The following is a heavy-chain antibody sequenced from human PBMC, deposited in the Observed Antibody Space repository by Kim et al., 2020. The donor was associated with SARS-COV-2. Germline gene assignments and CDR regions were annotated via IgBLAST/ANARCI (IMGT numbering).Heavy chain of an antibody. D-gene: IGHD2-2*01. Sequence: SETLSLTCTVSGGSISYYYWSWIRQPPGKGLECIGYIYSSGSTKYNPSLKSRVTISVDTSKNHFSLNLRSLTAADTAVYYCARVQRGDQLPPLDGWFDPWGQGTQVTVSS. J-gene: IGHJ5*02. V-gene: IGHV4-59*01. CDR2: IYSSGST. CDR1: GGSISYYY. CDR3: ARVQRGDQLPPLDGWFDP.